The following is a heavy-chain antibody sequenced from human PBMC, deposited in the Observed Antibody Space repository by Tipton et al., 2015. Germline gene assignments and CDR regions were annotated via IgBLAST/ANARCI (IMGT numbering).Heavy chain of an antibody. CDR1: GGSVSSGSYY. CDR3: ARDLEHGMDV. D-gene: IGHD5-24*01. CDR2: ISYSETS. J-gene: IGHJ6*02. V-gene: IGHV4-61*01. Sequence: TLSLTCTVSGGSVSSGSYYWSWIRQPPGKGLEWIGYISYSETSHYNPSLKSRVTISIDTSKNQFSLKLTSVIAADTAVYYCARDLEHGMDVWGQGTTVTVSS.